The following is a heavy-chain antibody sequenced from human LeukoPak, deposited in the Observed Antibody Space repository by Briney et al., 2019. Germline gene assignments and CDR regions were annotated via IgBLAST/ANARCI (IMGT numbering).Heavy chain of an antibody. V-gene: IGHV3-23*01. CDR2: ISGSGGST. Sequence: GGSLRLSCAASGFTFSSYSINWARQAPGKGLEWVSCISGSGGSTYYADSVKGRFTISRDNSKNTLYLQMNSLRAEDTAVYYCANFQTVGVKPFEHWGQGTLVTVSS. CDR1: GFTFSSYS. J-gene: IGHJ5*02. D-gene: IGHD1-26*01. CDR3: ANFQTVGVKPFEH.